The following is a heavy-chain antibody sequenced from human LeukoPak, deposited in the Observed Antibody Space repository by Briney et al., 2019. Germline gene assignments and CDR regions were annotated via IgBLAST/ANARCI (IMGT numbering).Heavy chain of an antibody. CDR1: DGSITNYD. CDR3: ATGYGDFRVEGRYFYS. Sequence: SETLSLTCTVSDGSITNYDWGWVRQPPGKGLEFIGHVHYSGTTNYNPSLRSRVTISMDTSKKHFFLKLKSVTAADTAVYYCATGYGDFRVEGRYFYSWGQGTLVTVSS. V-gene: IGHV4-59*01. J-gene: IGHJ4*02. CDR2: VHYSGTT. D-gene: IGHD4-17*01.